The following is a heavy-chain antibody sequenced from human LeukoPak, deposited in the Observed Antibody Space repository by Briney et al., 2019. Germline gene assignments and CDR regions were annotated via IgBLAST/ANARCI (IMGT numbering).Heavy chain of an antibody. V-gene: IGHV3-21*01. J-gene: IGHJ4*02. D-gene: IGHD2-8*01. CDR3: ARDRPGYCTNGVCYAPLHY. CDR1: GFTFSSYS. Sequence: GGSLRLSCAASGFTFSSYSMNWVRQAPGKGLEWVSSISSSSSYVYYADSVKGRFTISRDNAKNSLYLQMNSLRAEDTAVYYCARDRPGYCTNGVCYAPLHYWGQGTLVSVSS. CDR2: ISSSSSYV.